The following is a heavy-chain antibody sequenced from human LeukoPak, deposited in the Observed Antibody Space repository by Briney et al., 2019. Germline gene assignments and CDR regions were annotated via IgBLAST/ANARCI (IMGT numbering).Heavy chain of an antibody. CDR1: GYTFTGYY. CDR2: INPISGGT. D-gene: IGHD3-22*01. J-gene: IGHJ3*02. Sequence: GASVNDSCKASGYTFTGYYMHWVRPAPGQGLEWMRWINPISGGTHYAQKFQGRVTITRDTSISTAYMELSRLSSDDTAVYYCARAARNYYDSSGYYYASAFDIWGQGTMVTVSS. V-gene: IGHV1-2*02. CDR3: ARAARNYYDSSGYYYASAFDI.